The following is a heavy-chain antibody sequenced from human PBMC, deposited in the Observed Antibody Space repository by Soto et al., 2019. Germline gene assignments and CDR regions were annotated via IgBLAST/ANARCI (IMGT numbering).Heavy chain of an antibody. CDR2: IYPGDSDT. D-gene: IGHD5-18*01. CDR3: ARLWTRGYSYGYPPEYFDY. Sequence: PGESLKISCKGSGYSFTSYWIGWVRLMPGKGLEWMGIIYPGDSDTRYSPSFQGQVTISADKSISTAYLQWSSLKASDTAMYYCARLWTRGYSYGYPPEYFDYWGQGTLVTVSS. V-gene: IGHV5-51*01. J-gene: IGHJ4*02. CDR1: GYSFTSYW.